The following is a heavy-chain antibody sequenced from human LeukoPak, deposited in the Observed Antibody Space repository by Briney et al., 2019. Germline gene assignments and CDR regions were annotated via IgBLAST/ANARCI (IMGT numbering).Heavy chain of an antibody. CDR3: AREKDCSSTSCGFDA. CDR1: GGSISSSSYY. D-gene: IGHD2-2*01. Sequence: SETLSLTCTVSGGSISSSSYYWGWIRQPPGKGLEWIGSICYSGSTYYNPSLKSRVTISIDTSKNQFSLKLSSVTAADTAVYYCAREKDCSSTSCGFDAWGQGTLVTVSS. V-gene: IGHV4-39*02. CDR2: ICYSGST. J-gene: IGHJ5*02.